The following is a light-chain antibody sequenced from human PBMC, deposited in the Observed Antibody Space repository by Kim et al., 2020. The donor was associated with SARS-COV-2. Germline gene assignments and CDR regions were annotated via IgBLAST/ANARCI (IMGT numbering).Light chain of an antibody. CDR1: HSVINNY. Sequence: FPGERGTPSCRASHSVINNYLAWYQQKPGQAPTLLIYGASSRATGIPDRFSGSWSGTDFTLTINRLEPEDFAVYYCQQYYGSPLTFGGGTKVDIK. J-gene: IGKJ4*01. CDR2: GAS. CDR3: QQYYGSPLT. V-gene: IGKV3-20*01.